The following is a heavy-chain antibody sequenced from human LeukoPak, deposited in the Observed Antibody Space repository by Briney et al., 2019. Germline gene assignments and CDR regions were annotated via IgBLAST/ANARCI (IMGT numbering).Heavy chain of an antibody. D-gene: IGHD4-17*01. J-gene: IGHJ4*02. Sequence: GRSLRLSCAASGFTFSTYAMHWVRQAPGKGLEWVAVISYDGSDKYYADSVRGRVTISRDNSKSTLYLHMNTLRAEDTAVYYCASPNYGSHWGYFDYWGQGTLVTVSS. CDR1: GFTFSTYA. CDR3: ASPNYGSHWGYFDY. CDR2: ISYDGSDK. V-gene: IGHV3-30*04.